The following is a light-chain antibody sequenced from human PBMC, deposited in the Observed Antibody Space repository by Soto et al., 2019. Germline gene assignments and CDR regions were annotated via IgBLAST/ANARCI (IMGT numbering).Light chain of an antibody. Sequence: QSVLSQPASVSGSPGQSITISCTGTVGLVSWYQQHPGKVSKLIIYDDTKRPSGVSSRFSGSKSGNTASLTISGLQTEDEADYYCCLYVGGRTYLFGTGTKVTVL. CDR1: VGL. CDR2: DDT. CDR3: CLYVGGRTYL. J-gene: IGLJ1*01. V-gene: IGLV2-23*01.